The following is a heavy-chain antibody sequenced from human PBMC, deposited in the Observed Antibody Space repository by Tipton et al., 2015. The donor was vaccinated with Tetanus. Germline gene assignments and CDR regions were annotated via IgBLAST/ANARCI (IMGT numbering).Heavy chain of an antibody. Sequence: TLSLTCAVYGGSFSGYYWSWIRQPPGKGLEWIGEINHSGSTNYNPSLKSRVTISVDTSKNQFSLKLSSVTAADTAVYYCARGLGYYDCWSGYYMGFRRFDPWGQGTLVTVSS. CDR1: GGSFSGYY. V-gene: IGHV4-34*01. D-gene: IGHD3-3*01. CDR2: INHSGST. J-gene: IGHJ5*02. CDR3: ARGLGYYDCWSGYYMGFRRFDP.